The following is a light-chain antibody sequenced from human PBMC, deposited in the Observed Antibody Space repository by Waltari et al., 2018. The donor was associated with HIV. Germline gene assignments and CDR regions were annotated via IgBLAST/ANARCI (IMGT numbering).Light chain of an antibody. CDR1: QSLLKSNGYIH. J-gene: IGKJ4*01. CDR3: MQTLETPLT. V-gene: IGKV2-28*01. CDR2: LGS. Sequence: IVMIRSPLSPPVTLGEPASISCRSSQSLLKSNGYIHLDWYLQRPGQSPQLLIYLGSNRASGVPERFSASASATDFTLQISRVEAEDVGVYYCMQTLETPLTFGGGTKVEL.